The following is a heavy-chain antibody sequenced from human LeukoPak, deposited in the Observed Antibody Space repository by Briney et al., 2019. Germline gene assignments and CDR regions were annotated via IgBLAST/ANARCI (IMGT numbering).Heavy chain of an antibody. Sequence: ASVKVSCKASGYTFTNYYMHWVRQAPGQGLEWMGIINPSDGSTNYAQKFQGGVTLTRDTSTTTVYMELSSLRSEDSAVYYCAREESGGYFDYWGQGTLVTVSS. CDR3: AREESGGYFDY. CDR1: GYTFTNYY. J-gene: IGHJ4*02. D-gene: IGHD2-8*02. V-gene: IGHV1-46*01. CDR2: INPSDGST.